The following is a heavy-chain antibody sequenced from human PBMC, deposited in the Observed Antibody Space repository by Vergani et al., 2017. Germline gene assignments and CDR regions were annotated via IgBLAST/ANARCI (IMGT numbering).Heavy chain of an antibody. V-gene: IGHV3-21*01. CDR3: ARELAVAVVGYFDY. CDR1: GFTFSSYT. CDR2: IGSSSRYI. J-gene: IGHJ4*02. Sequence: EVQLVESGGGLVKPGGSLRLSCAASGFTFSSYTMNWVRQAPGKGLEWVSSIGSSSRYIYYTNSVKGRFTISRDNAKNSLYLQMNSLRVEDTAVYYCARELAVAVVGYFDYWGQGTLVTVSS. D-gene: IGHD6-19*01.